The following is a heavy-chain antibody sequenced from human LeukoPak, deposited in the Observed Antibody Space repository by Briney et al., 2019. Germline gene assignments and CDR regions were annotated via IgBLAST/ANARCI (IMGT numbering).Heavy chain of an antibody. D-gene: IGHD4-17*01. J-gene: IGHJ4*02. Sequence: PSQTLSLTCTVSGGSISSGGYYWSWIRQHPGKGLEWIGYIYYSGSTYYNPSLKSRATISVDTSKNQFSLKLSSVTAADTAVYYCARLAYGDYESYYFDYWGQGTLVTVSS. CDR3: ARLAYGDYESYYFDY. CDR2: IYYSGST. CDR1: GGSISSGGYY. V-gene: IGHV4-31*03.